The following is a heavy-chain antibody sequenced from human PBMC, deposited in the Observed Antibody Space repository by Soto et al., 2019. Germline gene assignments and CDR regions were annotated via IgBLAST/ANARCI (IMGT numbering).Heavy chain of an antibody. CDR1: GFTFSIYD. V-gene: IGHV3-13*01. CDR2: IGTAGDT. Sequence: EVQLVESGGGLVQPGGSLRLSCAASGFTFSIYDMHWVRQATGKGLEWVSAIGTAGDTYYAGSVKGRFTISRENAKNSLYMQMNSLSVGDTAVYYCTRGLSGYCSGGSCSENWFDPWGQGTLVTVSS. CDR3: TRGLSGYCSGGSCSENWFDP. J-gene: IGHJ5*02. D-gene: IGHD2-15*01.